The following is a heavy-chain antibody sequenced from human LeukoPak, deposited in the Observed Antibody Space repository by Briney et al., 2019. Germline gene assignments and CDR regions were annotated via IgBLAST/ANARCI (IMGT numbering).Heavy chain of an antibody. CDR2: IYYSGST. J-gene: IGHJ6*03. Sequence: SETLSLTCTVSGGSISSSSYCWGWVRQPPGKGLEWIGSIYYSGSTYYNPSLKSRVTISVDTSKNQFSLKLSSVTAADTAVYYCARGSGSYYYYYMDVWGKGTTVTVSS. V-gene: IGHV4-39*07. D-gene: IGHD1-26*01. CDR3: ARGSGSYYYYYMDV. CDR1: GGSISSSSYC.